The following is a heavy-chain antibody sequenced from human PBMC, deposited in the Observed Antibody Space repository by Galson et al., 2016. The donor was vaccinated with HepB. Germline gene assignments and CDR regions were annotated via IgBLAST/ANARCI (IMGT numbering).Heavy chain of an antibody. CDR1: GSTFSTYD. D-gene: IGHD4-17*01. CDR3: ARELQDAVTFAWYLDL. CDR2: IGTRGDT. V-gene: IGHV3-13*04. J-gene: IGHJ2*01. Sequence: SLRLSCAASGSTFSTYDMHWVRQASGKGLEWVSAIGTRGDTYYAESVEGRFTISRENAKNSLYLQMNYLSAEYTALYYCARELQDAVTFAWYLDLWGRGTLVTVSS.